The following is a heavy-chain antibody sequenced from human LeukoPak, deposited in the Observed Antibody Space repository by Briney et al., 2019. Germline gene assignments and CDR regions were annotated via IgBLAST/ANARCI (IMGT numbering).Heavy chain of an antibody. CDR1: GFTFSSYA. V-gene: IGHV3-30*04. CDR2: ISYDGSNK. J-gene: IGHJ6*04. CDR3: AELGITMIGGV. Sequence: GRSLRLSCAASGFTFSSYAMHWVRQAPGKGLEWVAVISYDGSNKYYADSVKGRFTISRDNSKNSLYLQMNSLRAEDTAVYYCAELGITMIGGVWGKGTTVTVSS. D-gene: IGHD3-10*02.